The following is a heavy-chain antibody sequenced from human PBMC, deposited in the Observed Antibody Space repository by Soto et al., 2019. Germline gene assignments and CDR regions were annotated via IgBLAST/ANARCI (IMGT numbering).Heavy chain of an antibody. D-gene: IGHD3-22*01. CDR3: ARIGYYDSSGYYAPPDAFDI. J-gene: IGHJ3*02. Sequence: GESLKISCKGSGYSFTSYWIGWVRQMPGESPEGMGIIYPGDSDTRYSPSFQGQVTISADKSISTAYLQWSSLKASDTAMYYCARIGYYDSSGYYAPPDAFDIWGQGTMVTVS. CDR2: IYPGDSDT. CDR1: GYSFTSYW. V-gene: IGHV5-51*01.